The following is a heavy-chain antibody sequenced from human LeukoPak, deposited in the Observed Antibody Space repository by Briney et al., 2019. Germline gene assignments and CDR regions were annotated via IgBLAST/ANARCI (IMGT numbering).Heavy chain of an antibody. CDR1: GDSVSSTNYY. CDR3: ATQPSSHY. D-gene: IGHD2-2*01. J-gene: IGHJ4*02. Sequence: SETLSLTCTVSGDSVSSTNYYWGWIRQPPGRGLEWIASIRYSESAYSSPSLKSRATISVDTSKIQFSLRLRSLTATDTAVYYCATQPSSHYWGQGTLVTVSS. V-gene: IGHV4-39*01. CDR2: IRYSESA.